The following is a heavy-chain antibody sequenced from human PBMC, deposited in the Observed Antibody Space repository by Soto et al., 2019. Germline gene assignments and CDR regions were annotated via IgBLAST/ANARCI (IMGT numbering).Heavy chain of an antibody. CDR1: WDSVSSNIAA. CDR2: TYYRSKWYN. V-gene: IGHV6-1*01. D-gene: IGHD6-6*01. Sequence: SKTLSLTCAISWDSVSSNIAAWNGIRQSPSRGLEWLGRTYYRSKWYNDYAVSVKSRITINPDTSKNQFSLQLNSVTPEDTAVYYCACLAARQYGTDVRGLATKVPVS. J-gene: IGHJ6*02. CDR3: ACLAARQYGTDV.